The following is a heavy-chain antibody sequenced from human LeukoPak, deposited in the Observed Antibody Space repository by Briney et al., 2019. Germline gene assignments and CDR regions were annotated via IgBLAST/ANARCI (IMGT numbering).Heavy chain of an antibody. CDR1: GFTFSSYS. J-gene: IGHJ3*02. CDR2: ISGSGGST. Sequence: GGSLRLSCAASGFTFSSYSMNWVRQAPGKGLEWVSAISGSGGSTYYADSVKGRFTISRDNSKNTLYLQMNSLRAEDTAVYYCAGPLYYYDSSGYPRVHDAFDIWGQGTMVTVSS. CDR3: AGPLYYYDSSGYPRVHDAFDI. V-gene: IGHV3-23*01. D-gene: IGHD3-22*01.